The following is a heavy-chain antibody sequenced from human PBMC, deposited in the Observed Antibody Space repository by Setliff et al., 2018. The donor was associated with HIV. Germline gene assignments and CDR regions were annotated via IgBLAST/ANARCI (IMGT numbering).Heavy chain of an antibody. D-gene: IGHD2-21*01. Sequence: ASVKVSCKSSGYTFSNFGVSWVRQAPGQGLEWMGRINPSGGSTSYAQKFQGRVTMTRDTSINTAYMELSRLRSDDTAIYYCAKDGGELCWGQGTLVTVSS. CDR2: INPSGGST. J-gene: IGHJ1*01. CDR3: AKDGGELC. V-gene: IGHV1-46*01. CDR1: GYTFSNFG.